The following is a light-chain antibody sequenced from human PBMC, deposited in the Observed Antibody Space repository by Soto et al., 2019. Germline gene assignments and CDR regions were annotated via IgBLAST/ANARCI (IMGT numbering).Light chain of an antibody. J-gene: IGKJ1*01. CDR3: QQSYSTPPWT. CDR2: AAS. Sequence: DIQMTQSPPSLSASVVDRFTITFLASQSIVTYLNWYLQKPGKAPKLLIYAASNLQSGVPSRFSGSGSGTDFTLTISSLQPEDFATYFCQQSYSTPPWTFGQGTKVDI. CDR1: QSIVTY. V-gene: IGKV1-39*01.